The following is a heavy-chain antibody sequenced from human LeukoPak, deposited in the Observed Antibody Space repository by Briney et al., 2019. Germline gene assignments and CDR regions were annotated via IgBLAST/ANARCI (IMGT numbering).Heavy chain of an antibody. J-gene: IGHJ4*02. Sequence: TGESLRLSCAASGFTFSSYGMHWVRQAPGKGLEWVAFIRYDGSNKYYADSVKGRFTISRGNSKNTLYLQMNSLRAEDTAVYYCAREMGKWEPRGVGLDYWGQGTLVTVSS. CDR2: IRYDGSNK. CDR3: AREMGKWEPRGVGLDY. V-gene: IGHV3-30*02. CDR1: GFTFSSYG. D-gene: IGHD1-26*01.